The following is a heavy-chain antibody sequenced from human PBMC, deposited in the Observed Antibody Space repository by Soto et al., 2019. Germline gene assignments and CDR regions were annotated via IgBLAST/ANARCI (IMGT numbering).Heavy chain of an antibody. CDR2: IYYSGST. V-gene: IGHV4-39*01. Sequence: SENLSLTCTVSGGSISSSSYYRGWSRQPPGKGLEWIGSIYYSGSTYYNPSLKSRVTISVDTSKNQFSLKLSSVTAADTAVYYCARGRNWFDPWGQGTLVTVSS. J-gene: IGHJ5*02. CDR3: ARGRNWFDP. CDR1: GGSISSSSYY.